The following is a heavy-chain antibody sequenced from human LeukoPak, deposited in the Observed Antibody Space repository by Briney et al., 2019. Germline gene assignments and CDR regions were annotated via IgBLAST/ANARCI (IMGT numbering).Heavy chain of an antibody. J-gene: IGHJ4*02. CDR2: IYYSGTT. CDR1: GDSISSYY. D-gene: IGHD3-16*01. CDR3: ATSYYDYDRWDY. Sequence: SETLSLTCSVSGDSISSYYWSWIRQPPGKGPEWIGYIYYSGTTKYNPSLESRVTISVDTSKSQFSLKVNSVTSADAAIYYCATSYYDYDRWDYWGQGALVTVSS. V-gene: IGHV4-59*01.